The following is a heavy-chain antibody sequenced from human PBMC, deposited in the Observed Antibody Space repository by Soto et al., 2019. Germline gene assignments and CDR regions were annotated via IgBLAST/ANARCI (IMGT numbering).Heavy chain of an antibody. D-gene: IGHD5-18*01. CDR1: GDSVSSDNYY. CDR3: ARDIRGYSRAFDY. V-gene: IGHV4-61*01. J-gene: IGHJ4*02. Sequence: SETLSLSCTVSGDSVSSDNYYWTWILQPPGKGLEWIGYIYSSGSTNYNPSLKSRVTISVDTSRNQFSLKLTSVTAADTAVYYCARDIRGYSRAFDYWGQGTLVTVSS. CDR2: IYSSGST.